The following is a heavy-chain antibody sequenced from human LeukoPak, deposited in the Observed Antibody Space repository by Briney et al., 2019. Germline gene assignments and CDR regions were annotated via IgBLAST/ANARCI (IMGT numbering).Heavy chain of an antibody. CDR3: AKESGYSRKVVAVTQDWFAP. V-gene: IGHV3-53*05. Sequence: SLSLSCPASAFPLSTYWLSRLLQAPGNVLPSSSVIYRGGPTYYADSVKGRFTISRDNSKTQLYLQMNSLRAEDTAVYYCAKESGYSRKVVAVTQDWFAPSGHGNLVTVSS. J-gene: IGHJ5*02. D-gene: IGHD2-15*01. CDR2: IYRGGPT. CDR1: AFPLSTYW.